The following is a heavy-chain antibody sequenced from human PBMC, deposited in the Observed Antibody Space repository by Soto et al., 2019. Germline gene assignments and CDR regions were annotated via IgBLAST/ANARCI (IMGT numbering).Heavy chain of an antibody. CDR3: ARAPFYEFWSGYYREKYFDY. Sequence: QVQLVQSGSEVKKPGSSVKVSCKASGGTFSSHAISWVRQAPGQGLEWMGCIIPIFGATNYAQKFQGRVTITADESTAIAYMELSSLRSEDTAVYYCARAPFYEFWSGYYREKYFDYWGRGSLVSVSS. J-gene: IGHJ4*02. V-gene: IGHV1-69*12. D-gene: IGHD3-3*01. CDR1: GGTFSSHA. CDR2: IIPIFGAT.